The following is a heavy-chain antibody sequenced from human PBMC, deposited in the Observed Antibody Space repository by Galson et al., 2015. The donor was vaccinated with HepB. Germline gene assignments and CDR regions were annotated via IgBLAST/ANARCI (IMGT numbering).Heavy chain of an antibody. V-gene: IGHV1-3*01. Sequence: SVKVSCKASGYTFTSYAMHWVRQAPGQRLEWMGWINAGNGNTKYSQKFQGRVTITRDTSASTAYMELSSLRSEDTAVYYCARERWRCSSTSCYGQAFDIWGQGTMVTVSS. J-gene: IGHJ3*02. CDR3: ARERWRCSSTSCYGQAFDI. D-gene: IGHD2-2*01. CDR1: GYTFTSYA. CDR2: INAGNGNT.